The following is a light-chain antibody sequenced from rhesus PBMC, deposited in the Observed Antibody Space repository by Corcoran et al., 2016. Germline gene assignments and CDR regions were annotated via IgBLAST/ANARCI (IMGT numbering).Light chain of an antibody. V-gene: IGKV1-21*01. CDR3: QQYNSAPMYS. J-gene: IGKJ2*01. CDR2: KAS. CDR1: QGISRW. Sequence: DIQMTQSPSSLSASVGDRVTITCRASQGISRWLAWYQQKPGKAPKLLIYKASSLQSGVPSRISGSGSGTDFTLPISSLQPEDFATYYCQQYNSAPMYSFGQGTKVEIK.